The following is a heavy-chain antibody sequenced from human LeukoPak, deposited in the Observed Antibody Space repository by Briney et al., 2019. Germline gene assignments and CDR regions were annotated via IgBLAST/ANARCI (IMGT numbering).Heavy chain of an antibody. CDR1: GFTFSSYA. D-gene: IGHD6-19*01. Sequence: GGSLRLSCAASGFTFSSYAMSWVRQAPGKGLEWVSAISGSGGSTYYADSVKGRFTISRDNSKNMLYLQMNSLGTEDTAVYYCAKDRWGAVASFDYWGQGTLVTVSS. CDR2: ISGSGGST. CDR3: AKDRWGAVASFDY. V-gene: IGHV3-23*01. J-gene: IGHJ4*02.